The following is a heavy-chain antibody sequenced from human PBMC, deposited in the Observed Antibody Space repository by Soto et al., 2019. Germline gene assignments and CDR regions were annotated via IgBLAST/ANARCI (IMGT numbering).Heavy chain of an antibody. J-gene: IGHJ5*02. CDR3: ARSGRIAAAGINNWFDP. CDR1: GYTFTGYY. CDR2: INPNSGGT. V-gene: IGHV1-2*04. D-gene: IGHD6-13*01. Sequence: ASVKVSCKASGYTFTGYYMHWVRKAPGRGLEWMGWINPNSGGTNYAQKFQGWVTMTRDTSISTAYMELSRLRSDDTAVYYCARSGRIAAAGINNWFDPWGQGTLVTVSS.